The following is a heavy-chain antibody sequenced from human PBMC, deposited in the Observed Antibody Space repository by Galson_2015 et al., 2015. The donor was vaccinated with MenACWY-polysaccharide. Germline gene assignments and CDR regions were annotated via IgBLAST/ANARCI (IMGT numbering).Heavy chain of an antibody. D-gene: IGHD6-19*01. Sequence: SLRLSCAASGFTFSSYAMSWVRQAPGKGLEWVSTVSGSGSNTYYADSVKGRFTISRDNSKNTLYLQMGSLRAEDTAVYYCAKVAVAGPMSFFDYWGQGTLVTVSS. CDR3: AKVAVAGPMSFFDY. CDR1: GFTFSSYA. V-gene: IGHV3-23*01. J-gene: IGHJ4*02. CDR2: VSGSGSNT.